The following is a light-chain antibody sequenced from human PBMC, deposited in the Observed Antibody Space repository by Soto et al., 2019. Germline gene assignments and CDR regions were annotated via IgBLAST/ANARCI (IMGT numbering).Light chain of an antibody. V-gene: IGKV3-20*01. J-gene: IGKJ1*01. CDR2: GAS. Sequence: EIVLTQSPGTLSLSPGERATLSCRASQSVRSSSLAWYQQKPGQAPRLLIYGASNRATGIPERFSGSGSGTDFTLAISRLEPEDFAVYYCQQYGSSPTFGQGNKVEMK. CDR3: QQYGSSPT. CDR1: QSVRSSS.